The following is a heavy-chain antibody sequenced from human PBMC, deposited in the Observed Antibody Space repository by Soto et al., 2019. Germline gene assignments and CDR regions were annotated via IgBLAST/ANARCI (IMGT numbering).Heavy chain of an antibody. J-gene: IGHJ6*02. CDR3: AKGLGTSSQGPRYYYGMDV. CDR1: GFTFSSYG. Sequence: QVQLVESGGGVVQPGRSLRLSCAASGFTFSSYGMHWVRQAPGKGLEWVAVISYDGSNKYYADSVKGRFTISRDNSKNPLYLQMNSLRAEDTAVYYCAKGLGTSSQGPRYYYGMDVWGQGTTVTVSS. V-gene: IGHV3-30*18. CDR2: ISYDGSNK. D-gene: IGHD1-1*01.